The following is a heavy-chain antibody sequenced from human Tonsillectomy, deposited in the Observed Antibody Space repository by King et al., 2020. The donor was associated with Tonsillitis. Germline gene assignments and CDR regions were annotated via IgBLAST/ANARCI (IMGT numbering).Heavy chain of an antibody. CDR2: IKQDGSAE. V-gene: IGHV3-7*04. D-gene: IGHD6-19*01. Sequence: VQLVESGGGLVQPGGSLRLSCAASGFTFSNDWMTWVRQAPGKGLEWVANIKQDGSAEYNVDSVKGRFTISRDNAKNSLFLQMNSLRAEDTAVYYCARDPGSSAWGAFDIWGQGTMVTVSS. CDR3: ARDPGSSAWGAFDI. CDR1: GFTFSNDW. J-gene: IGHJ3*02.